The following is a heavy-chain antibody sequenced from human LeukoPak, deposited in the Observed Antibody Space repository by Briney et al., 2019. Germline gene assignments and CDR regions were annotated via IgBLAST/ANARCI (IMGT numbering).Heavy chain of an antibody. J-gene: IGHJ5*02. CDR2: IRYDGSNK. D-gene: IGHD3-3*01. CDR3: AKVLPIYFSPSSWFDP. Sequence: GSLRLSCTASEFTFSRYGMHWVRQAPGKGLEWVAFIRYDGSNKYYADSVKGRFTISRDNSQNTLYLQMNSLRAEDTAIYYCAKVLPIYFSPSSWFDPWGQGTLVTVSS. CDR1: EFTFSRYG. V-gene: IGHV3-30*02.